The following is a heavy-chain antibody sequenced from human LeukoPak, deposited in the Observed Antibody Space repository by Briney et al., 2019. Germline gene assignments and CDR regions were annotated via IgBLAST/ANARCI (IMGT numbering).Heavy chain of an antibody. D-gene: IGHD3-9*01. V-gene: IGHV3-30-3*01. Sequence: PGRSLRLSCAASGFTFSSYAMHWVRQAPGKGLEWVAVISYDGSNKYYADSVKGRFTISRDNSKNTLYLQMNSLRAEDTAVYYCARDFDILTGYYTNYYYGMDVWGQGTTVTVSS. J-gene: IGHJ6*02. CDR2: ISYDGSNK. CDR3: ARDFDILTGYYTNYYYGMDV. CDR1: GFTFSSYA.